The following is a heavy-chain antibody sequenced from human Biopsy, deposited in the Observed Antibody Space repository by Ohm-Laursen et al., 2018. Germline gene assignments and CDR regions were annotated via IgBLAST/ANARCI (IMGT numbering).Heavy chain of an antibody. CDR3: ARDRMVTIITLVRADTFDI. J-gene: IGHJ3*02. Sequence: SVKVSCKASGDTFNRYGLNWVRQAPGQGLEWMGWVNPNSGATNYAQKFQGRVTMTSDTSISTAYIELRRLISDDTAVYFCARDRMVTIITLVRADTFDIWGQGTLVSVSS. CDR2: VNPNSGAT. CDR1: GDTFNRYG. V-gene: IGHV1-2*02. D-gene: IGHD3-10*01.